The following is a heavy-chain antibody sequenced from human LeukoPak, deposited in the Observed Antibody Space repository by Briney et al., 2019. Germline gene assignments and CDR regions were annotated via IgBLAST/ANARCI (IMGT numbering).Heavy chain of an antibody. Sequence: PSETLPLTCTVSGGSISSYYWSWIRQPPGKGLEWIGYIYYSGSANYNPSLKSRVTISVDTSKNQFSLKLSSVTAADTAVYYCARGTLLWFGGTAWFDPWGQGTLVTVSS. V-gene: IGHV4-59*01. J-gene: IGHJ5*02. D-gene: IGHD3-10*01. CDR3: ARGTLLWFGGTAWFDP. CDR1: GGSISSYY. CDR2: IYYSGSA.